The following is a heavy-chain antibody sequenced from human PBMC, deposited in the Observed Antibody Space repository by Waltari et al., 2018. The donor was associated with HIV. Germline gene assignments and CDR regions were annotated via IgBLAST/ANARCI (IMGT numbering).Heavy chain of an antibody. V-gene: IGHV1-8*02. CDR3: ARNSSAKGNRYFYYGLDV. Sequence: QVYLVQSGPEVKRPGASVKISCEAYGYTFIYFGVHLVRQAAGQWPEWLGWMNPNSGNTASPYIFEERVTMTTDVSTATAYMEMSGLTPEDTAIYYCARNSSAKGNRYFYYGLDVWGQGTPVTV. CDR2: MNPNSGNT. D-gene: IGHD3-22*01. CDR1: GYTFIYFG. J-gene: IGHJ6*02.